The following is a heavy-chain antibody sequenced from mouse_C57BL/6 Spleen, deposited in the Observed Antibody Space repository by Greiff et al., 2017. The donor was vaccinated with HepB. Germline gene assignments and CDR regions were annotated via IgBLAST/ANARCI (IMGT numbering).Heavy chain of an antibody. Sequence: EVNLVESGGGLVQSGRSLRLSCATSGFTFSDFYMEWVRQAPGKGLEWIAASRNKANDYTTEYSASVKGRFIVSRDTSQSILYLQMNALRAEDTAIYYCAREGSSEAMDYWGQGTSVTVSS. D-gene: IGHD3-2*02. J-gene: IGHJ4*01. CDR2: SRNKANDYTT. CDR1: GFTFSDFY. CDR3: AREGSSEAMDY. V-gene: IGHV7-1*01.